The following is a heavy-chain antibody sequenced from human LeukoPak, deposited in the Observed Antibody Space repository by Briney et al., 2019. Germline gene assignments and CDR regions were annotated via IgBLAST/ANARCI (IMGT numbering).Heavy chain of an antibody. V-gene: IGHV1-69*05. J-gene: IGHJ4*02. CDR1: GGTFSNYA. Sequence: SVKVSCKASGGTFSNYAVTWVRQAPGQGLEWMGRIIPIFGTPNYAQKFQGRVTITTDESTSTAYMELSSLRSEDTAVYYCARGPIQYCSDDSCYSPFDYWGQGTLVTVSS. D-gene: IGHD2-15*01. CDR3: ARGPIQYCSDDSCYSPFDY. CDR2: IIPIFGTP.